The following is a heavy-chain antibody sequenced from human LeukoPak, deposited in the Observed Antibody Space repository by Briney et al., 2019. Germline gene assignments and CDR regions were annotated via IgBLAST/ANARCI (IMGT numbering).Heavy chain of an antibody. Sequence: PSQTLSLTCTVSGGSISSPNYFWSWLRQHPGKGLEWIAYIHYSRGAYYNPSLESRATMSVDSSKNQFSLKLSSVTAADTALYYCAREVDVPSTSDAFDIWGQGTMVTVSS. CDR2: IHYSRGA. CDR1: GGSISSPNYF. V-gene: IGHV4-31*03. D-gene: IGHD2-2*01. CDR3: AREVDVPSTSDAFDI. J-gene: IGHJ3*02.